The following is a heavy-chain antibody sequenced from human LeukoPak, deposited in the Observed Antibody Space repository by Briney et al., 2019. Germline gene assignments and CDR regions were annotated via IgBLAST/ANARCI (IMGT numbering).Heavy chain of an antibody. CDR3: ARGLIYFEV. CDR1: GFTFSTYW. J-gene: IGHJ4*02. V-gene: IGHV3-7*04. CDR2: IKDDGSEK. Sequence: GGSLRLSCAASGFTFSTYWMTWVRQAPGKGLEWVANIKDDGSEKSYEDSVKGRFTISRDNANNAVYLQMDTLRFEDTAVYYCARGLIYFEVWGQGTLVSVSS. D-gene: IGHD3-9*01.